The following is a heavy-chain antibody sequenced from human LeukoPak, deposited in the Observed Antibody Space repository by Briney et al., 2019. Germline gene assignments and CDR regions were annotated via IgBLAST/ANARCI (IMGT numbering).Heavy chain of an antibody. Sequence: SETLSLTCTVSGGSISSSSYYWGWIRQPPGEGLEWIGSIYYSGSTYYNPSLKSRVTISVDTSKNQFSLKLSSVTAADTAVYYCARDPPAMGAFDIWGQGTMVTVSS. D-gene: IGHD2-2*01. CDR1: GGSISSSSYY. V-gene: IGHV4-39*07. J-gene: IGHJ3*02. CDR2: IYYSGST. CDR3: ARDPPAMGAFDI.